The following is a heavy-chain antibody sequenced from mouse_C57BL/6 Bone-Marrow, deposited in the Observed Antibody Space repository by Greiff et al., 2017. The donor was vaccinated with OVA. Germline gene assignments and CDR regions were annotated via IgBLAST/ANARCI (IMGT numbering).Heavy chain of an antibody. D-gene: IGHD2-4*01. CDR3: ARGDYDRTY. Sequence: VQLQESGAELARPGASVKLSCKASGYTFTSYGISWVKQRTGQGLEWIGEIYPRSGNTYYNEKFKGKATLTADKSSSPAYMELRSLTSEDSAVYFCARGDYDRTYWGQGTLVTVSA. V-gene: IGHV1-81*01. J-gene: IGHJ3*01. CDR2: IYPRSGNT. CDR1: GYTFTSYG.